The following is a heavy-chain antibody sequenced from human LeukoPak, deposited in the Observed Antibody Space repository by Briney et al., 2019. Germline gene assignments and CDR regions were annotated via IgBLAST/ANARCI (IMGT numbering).Heavy chain of an antibody. Sequence: GGSLRLSCAASGFTFSDYYMSWIRQAPGKGLEWVSYISSSGSTIYYADSVKGRFTISRDNAKKLLYLLMNSLRADDTAVYYCARTVQQQLYDYDSSGYYYWGQGTLVTVSS. CDR1: GFTFSDYY. CDR2: ISSSGSTI. D-gene: IGHD3-22*01. CDR3: ARTVQQQLYDYDSSGYYY. V-gene: IGHV3-11*01. J-gene: IGHJ4*02.